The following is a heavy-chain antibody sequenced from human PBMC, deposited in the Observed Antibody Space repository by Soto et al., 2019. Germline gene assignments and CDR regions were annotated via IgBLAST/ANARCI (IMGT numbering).Heavy chain of an antibody. Sequence: PGGSLRLSCAAPGFTFSSYWMSWVRQAPGKGLEWVANIKQDGSEKYYVDSVKGRFTISRDNAKNSLYLQMNSLRAEDTAVYYCARVPTNYYDSSGYYYDAFDIWGQGTMVTVSS. D-gene: IGHD3-22*01. J-gene: IGHJ3*02. CDR1: GFTFSSYW. CDR2: IKQDGSEK. V-gene: IGHV3-7*03. CDR3: ARVPTNYYDSSGYYYDAFDI.